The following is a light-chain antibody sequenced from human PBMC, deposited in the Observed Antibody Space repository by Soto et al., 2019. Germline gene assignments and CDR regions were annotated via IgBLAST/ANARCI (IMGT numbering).Light chain of an antibody. Sequence: QSALTQPASVSGSPGQSITISCTGTTSDVGGYNSVSWSQQHPGKAPKLIIYEVRRRPSGVSNRFSGSMAANTASLTISGLQTEDEADYYCCSFTTTTSYVFGTGTKVTVL. V-gene: IGLV2-14*03. CDR2: EVR. CDR1: TSDVGGYNS. CDR3: CSFTTTTSYV. J-gene: IGLJ1*01.